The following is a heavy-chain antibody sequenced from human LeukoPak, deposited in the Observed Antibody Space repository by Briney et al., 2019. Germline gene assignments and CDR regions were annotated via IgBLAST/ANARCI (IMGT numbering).Heavy chain of an antibody. V-gene: IGHV3-30*02. CDR2: IRYDGSNK. J-gene: IGHJ6*03. Sequence: GGSLRLSCAASGFTFSSYGMHWVRQAPGKGLEWVAFIRYDGSNKYYADSVKGRFTISRYNSKNTLYLQMNSLRAEDTAVYYCARDARSPPDYYYYYMDVWGKGTTVTVSS. CDR3: ARDARSPPDYYYYYMDV. CDR1: GFTFSSYG.